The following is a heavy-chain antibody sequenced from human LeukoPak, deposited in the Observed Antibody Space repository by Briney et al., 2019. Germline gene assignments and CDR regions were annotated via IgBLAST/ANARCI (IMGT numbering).Heavy chain of an antibody. CDR2: INTNTGNP. CDR3: ARDTYSSSWYWYGLDV. CDR1: GYTFTSYA. Sequence: ASVKVSCKASGYTFTSYAMNWVRQAPRQGLEWMGWINTNTGNPTYAQGFTGRFVFSLDTSVSTAYLQISSLKAEDTAVYYCARDTYSSSWYWYGLDVWGPGTTVTVSS. V-gene: IGHV7-4-1*02. J-gene: IGHJ6*02. D-gene: IGHD6-13*01.